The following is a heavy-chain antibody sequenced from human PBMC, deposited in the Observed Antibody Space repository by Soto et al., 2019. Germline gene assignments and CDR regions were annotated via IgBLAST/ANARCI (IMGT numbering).Heavy chain of an antibody. V-gene: IGHV3-23*01. CDR3: AKETDFWSGYFDY. D-gene: IGHD3-3*01. Sequence: EVQLLESGGGLVQPGGSLRLSCAASGFTFSSYAMSWVRQAPGKGLEWVSAISGSGGCTYYADSVKGRFTISRDNSKNTLYLQMNSLRAENTAVYYFAKETDFWSGYFDYWGQGTLVTVSS. CDR1: GFTFSSYA. CDR2: ISGSGGCT. J-gene: IGHJ4*02.